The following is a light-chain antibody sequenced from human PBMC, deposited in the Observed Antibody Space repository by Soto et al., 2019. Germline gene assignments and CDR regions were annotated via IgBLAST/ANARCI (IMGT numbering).Light chain of an antibody. CDR2: EVI. Sequence: QSALTQPASVSGSPGQSITISCTGTSSDVGGYNYVSWYQRHPGKAPKLLIYEVINRPSGVSNRFSGSKSGNTASLTISGLQAEDEADYYCTSYTSSSTRVFGTGTKLTVL. CDR3: TSYTSSSTRV. V-gene: IGLV2-14*01. CDR1: SSDVGGYNY. J-gene: IGLJ1*01.